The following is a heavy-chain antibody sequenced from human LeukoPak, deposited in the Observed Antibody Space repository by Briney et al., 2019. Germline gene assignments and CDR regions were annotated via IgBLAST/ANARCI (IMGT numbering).Heavy chain of an antibody. CDR2: IYYSGST. Sequence: SETLSLTCTVSGGSISSSSYYWGWIRQPPGKGLEWIGSIYYSGSTYYNPSLKSRVTISVDTSKNPFSLKLSSVTAADTAVYYCARRSSGLLWFGELFWGQGTLVTVSS. J-gene: IGHJ4*02. CDR1: GGSISSSSYY. D-gene: IGHD3-10*01. CDR3: ARRSSGLLWFGELF. V-gene: IGHV4-39*01.